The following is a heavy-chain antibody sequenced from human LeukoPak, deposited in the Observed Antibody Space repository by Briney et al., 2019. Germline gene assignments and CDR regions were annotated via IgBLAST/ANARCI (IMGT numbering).Heavy chain of an antibody. V-gene: IGHV1-2*06. Sequence: ATVKVSCKASGYTFTDYYIHWVRQAPGQGLEWIGRINPDSGGTNSAQKFQGRVTMTRDTSISTAYIELSSLRSDDTAVYYCARAKEQTIAARYFDYWGQGTLVTVSS. CDR1: GYTFTDYY. CDR3: ARAKEQTIAARYFDY. CDR2: INPDSGGT. J-gene: IGHJ4*02. D-gene: IGHD6-6*01.